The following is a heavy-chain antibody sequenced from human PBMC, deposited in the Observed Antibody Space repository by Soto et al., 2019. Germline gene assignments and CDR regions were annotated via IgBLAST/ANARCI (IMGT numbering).Heavy chain of an antibody. CDR1: GHTLTELS. CDR2: FDPEGGEA. Sequence: SVKVSRKISGHTLTELSIHWVRHAPGKGLEWMGGFDPEGGEAIHAQKRHGRVRVTEDTDTDTAHMDLIGLKSDDTAVYYCARRTPLRGAMITKINFEFWCEGTPVTVSS. D-gene: IGHD3-10*01. V-gene: IGHV1-24*01. J-gene: IGHJ4*02. CDR3: ARRTPLRGAMITKINFEF.